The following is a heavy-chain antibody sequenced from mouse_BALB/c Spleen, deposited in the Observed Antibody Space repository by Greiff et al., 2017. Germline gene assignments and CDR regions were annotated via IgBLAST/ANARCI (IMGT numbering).Heavy chain of an antibody. CDR1: GFSLTGYG. Sequence: VQLVESGPGLVAPSQSLSITCTVSGFSLTGYGVNWVRQPPGKGLEWLGMIWGDGSTDYNSALKSRLSISKDNSKSQVFLKMSSLQTDDTARYYCARDRYDDLYAMDYWGQGTSVTVSS. V-gene: IGHV2-6-7*01. CDR3: ARDRYDDLYAMDY. D-gene: IGHD2-14*01. J-gene: IGHJ4*01. CDR2: IWGDGST.